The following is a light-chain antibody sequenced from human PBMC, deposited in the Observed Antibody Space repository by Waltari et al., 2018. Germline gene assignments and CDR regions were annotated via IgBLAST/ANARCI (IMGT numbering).Light chain of an antibody. CDR3: QQSYSTPRT. CDR2: AAS. V-gene: IGKV1-39*01. CDR1: QSISSY. J-gene: IGKJ1*01. Sequence: DIQMTQSPSSLSASVGDSVTIPCRASQSISSYLNWYQQKPWKAPKLLIYAASSLQSGVPSRFSGSGSGTDFTLTISSLQPEDFATYYCQQSYSTPRTFGQGTKVEIK.